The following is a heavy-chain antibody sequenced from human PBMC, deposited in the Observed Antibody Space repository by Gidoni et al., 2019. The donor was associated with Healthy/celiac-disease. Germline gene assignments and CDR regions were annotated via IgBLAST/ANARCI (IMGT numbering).Heavy chain of an antibody. V-gene: IGHV4-4*02. CDR3: ARLVAGTPYYYYGMDV. CDR2: ST. Sequence: STNYNPSLKSRVTISVDKSKNQFSLKLSSVTAADTAVYYCARLVAGTPYYYYGMDVWGQGTTVTVSS. D-gene: IGHD6-13*01. J-gene: IGHJ6*02.